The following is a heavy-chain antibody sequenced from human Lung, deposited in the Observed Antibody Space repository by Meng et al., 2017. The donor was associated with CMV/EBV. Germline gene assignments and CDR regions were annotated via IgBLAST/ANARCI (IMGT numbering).Heavy chain of an antibody. CDR1: GGYISSSNR. Sequence: TRAVSGGYISSSNRWSWVRQPPGKGLEWIGEIYHSGSTNYNPSLKSRVTISVDKSKNQFSLKLSSVTAADTAVYYCARVEEPYGMDVWGQGTTVTVSS. D-gene: IGHD1-26*01. V-gene: IGHV4-4*02. CDR2: IYHSGST. J-gene: IGHJ6*02. CDR3: ARVEEPYGMDV.